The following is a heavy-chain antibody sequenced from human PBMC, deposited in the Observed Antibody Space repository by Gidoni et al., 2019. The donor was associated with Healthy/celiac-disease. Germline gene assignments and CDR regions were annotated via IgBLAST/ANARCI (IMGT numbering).Heavy chain of an antibody. CDR3: AKDRPGFYYYMDV. CDR1: GFTFSTYA. V-gene: IGHV3-23*01. Sequence: EVQLLESGGGLVQPGGSLRLSCAASGFTFSTYAMSWVRQAPGKGLEWVSAISASGGSTYYADSVKGRFTISRDNSKNTLYLQMNSLRAEDTAVYYCAKDRPGFYYYMDVWGKGTTVTVSS. CDR2: ISASGGST. J-gene: IGHJ6*03.